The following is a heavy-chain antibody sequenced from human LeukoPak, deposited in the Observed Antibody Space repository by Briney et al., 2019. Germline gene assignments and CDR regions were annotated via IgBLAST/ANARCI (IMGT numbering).Heavy chain of an antibody. J-gene: IGHJ6*02. V-gene: IGHV4-59*08. CDR3: SRHWGDYDFWSGYVGSHYDYYGMDV. Sequence: SETLSLTCTVSGGSISGYYWSWIRQPPGKGLEWIGYIYYSGSTNYNPSLKSRVTISVDTSKNQFSLKLSSVTAADTAVYYCSRHWGDYDFWSGYVGSHYDYYGMDVWGQGTTVTVSS. D-gene: IGHD3-3*01. CDR1: GGSISGYY. CDR2: IYYSGST.